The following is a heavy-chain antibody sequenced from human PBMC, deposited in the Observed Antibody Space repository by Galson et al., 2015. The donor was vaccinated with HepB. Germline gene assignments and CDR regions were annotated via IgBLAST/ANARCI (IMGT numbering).Heavy chain of an antibody. Sequence: SLRLSCAASGFTFDDYGMSWVRQSPGKGLEWVSGINKNGATRGYADSVKGRFTISRDNAKNSLYLQMNSLTAGDTALYYCARVASDYGSGSYKAPPDYWGQGTLVTVSS. CDR3: ARVASDYGSGSYKAPPDY. CDR1: GFTFDDYG. CDR2: INKNGATR. D-gene: IGHD3-10*01. V-gene: IGHV3-20*04. J-gene: IGHJ4*02.